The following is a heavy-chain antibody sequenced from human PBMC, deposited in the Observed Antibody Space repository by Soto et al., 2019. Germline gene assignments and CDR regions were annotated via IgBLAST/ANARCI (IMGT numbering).Heavy chain of an antibody. J-gene: IGHJ4*02. CDR3: AKEGRSSYSSGWYYFDC. Sequence: ASVKVSCKASGYTFTSYYMHWVRQAPGQGLEWMGIINPSGGSTSYAQKFQGRVTMTRDTSTSTVYMELSSLRSEDTAVYYCAKEGRSSYSSGWYYFDCGGQGTLVTVSS. V-gene: IGHV1-46*01. D-gene: IGHD6-19*01. CDR2: INPSGGST. CDR1: GYTFTSYY.